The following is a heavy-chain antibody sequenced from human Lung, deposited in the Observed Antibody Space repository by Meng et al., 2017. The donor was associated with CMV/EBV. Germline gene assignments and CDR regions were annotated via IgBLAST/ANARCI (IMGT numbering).Heavy chain of an antibody. D-gene: IGHD3-10*01. CDR3: ARDRFRTVRGLFSY. V-gene: IGHV1-2*02. J-gene: IGHJ4*02. CDR1: GHSFTDYY. Sequence: ASVKVSCKASGHSFTDYYIHWVRQAPGQGLEWMGWINPNSGGTNYAENFQGRVTMTRDTSISTASMELNRLRSEDTAVYYCARDRFRTVRGLFSYWGQGTLXTV. CDR2: INPNSGGT.